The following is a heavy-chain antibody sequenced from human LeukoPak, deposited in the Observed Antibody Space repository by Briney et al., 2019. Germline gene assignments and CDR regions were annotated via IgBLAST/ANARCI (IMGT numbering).Heavy chain of an antibody. V-gene: IGHV1-8*01. CDR1: GYTFTSYD. CDR3: ARSLAVASYYYYYGMDV. J-gene: IGHJ6*02. Sequence: ASVKVSCKASGYTFTSYDINWVRQATGQGLEWMGWMNPNSGNTGYAQKFQGRVTMTRNTSISTAYMELSSLRSEDTAVYYCARSLAVASYYYYYGMDVWGQGTTVTVSS. CDR2: MNPNSGNT. D-gene: IGHD6-19*01.